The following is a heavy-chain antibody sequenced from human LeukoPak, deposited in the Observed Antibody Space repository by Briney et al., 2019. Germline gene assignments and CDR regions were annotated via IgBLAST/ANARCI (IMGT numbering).Heavy chain of an antibody. CDR1: GGSISSYY. D-gene: IGHD6-19*01. CDR2: IYYSGST. J-gene: IGHJ3*02. CDR3: ARSLGYSSGWSLRGAFDI. V-gene: IGHV4-59*01. Sequence: SETLSLTCTVSGGSISSYYWSWIRQPPGKGLEWIGYIYYSGSTNYNPSLKSRVTISVDTSKNQFSLKLSSVTAADTAVYYCARSLGYSSGWSLRGAFDIWGQGTMVTVSS.